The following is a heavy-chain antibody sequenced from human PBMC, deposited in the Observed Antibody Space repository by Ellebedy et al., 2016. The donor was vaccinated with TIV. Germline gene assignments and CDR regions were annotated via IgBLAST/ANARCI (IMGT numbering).Heavy chain of an antibody. V-gene: IGHV3-53*01. D-gene: IGHD1-26*01. CDR2: LSSDDET. CDR1: GFTVNGNY. Sequence: GESLKISCAASGFTVNGNYMSWVRQAPGKGLEWVSLLSSDDETFHADSVKGRFTISRDNSKNTLYPQMTNLRVEDTAIYYCVRAYAEILLNTPTGAYDIWGQGTRVTVSS. CDR3: VRAYAEILLNTPTGAYDI. J-gene: IGHJ3*02.